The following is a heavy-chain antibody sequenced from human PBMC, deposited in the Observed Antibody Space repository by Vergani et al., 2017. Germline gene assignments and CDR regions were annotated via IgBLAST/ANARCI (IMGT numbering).Heavy chain of an antibody. CDR1: GYSISSGYY. V-gene: IGHV4-38-2*02. Sequence: QVQLQESGPGLVKPSETLSLPCTVSGYSISSGYYWGWIRQPPGKGLEWIGSIYHSGSTYYNPSLKSRVTISVDTSKNQFSLKLSSVTAADTAVYYCARDYCGGDCYSEDYFDYWGQGTLVTVSS. CDR3: ARDYCGGDCYSEDYFDY. D-gene: IGHD2-21*02. CDR2: IYHSGST. J-gene: IGHJ4*02.